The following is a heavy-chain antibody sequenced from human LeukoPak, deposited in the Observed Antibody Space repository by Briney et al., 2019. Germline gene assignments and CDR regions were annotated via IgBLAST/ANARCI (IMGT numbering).Heavy chain of an antibody. Sequence: GGPLRLSCAASGFTFSTYWMSWVHQAPGKGLEWVANIKQDGSEKYYVDSVKGRFTISRDSAKNSLYLQMNSLRAEDTAVYYCARGYSYGPWTYWGQGTLVTVSS. V-gene: IGHV3-7*03. J-gene: IGHJ4*02. CDR3: ARGYSYGPWTY. CDR1: GFTFSTYW. D-gene: IGHD5-18*01. CDR2: IKQDGSEK.